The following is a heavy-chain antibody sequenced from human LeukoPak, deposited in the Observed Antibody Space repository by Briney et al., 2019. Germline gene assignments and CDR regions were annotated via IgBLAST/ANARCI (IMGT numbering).Heavy chain of an antibody. V-gene: IGHV1-46*01. CDR1: GYTFTSYY. Sequence: ASVKVSCKASGYTFTSYYMHWVRQAPGQGLEWMGIINPSGGSTSYAQKFQGRVTITRDTSANTAYMELSRLRSEDMGVYYCARENYGVFDSWGQGTLVTVSS. CDR2: INPSGGST. D-gene: IGHD4-17*01. J-gene: IGHJ4*02. CDR3: ARENYGVFDS.